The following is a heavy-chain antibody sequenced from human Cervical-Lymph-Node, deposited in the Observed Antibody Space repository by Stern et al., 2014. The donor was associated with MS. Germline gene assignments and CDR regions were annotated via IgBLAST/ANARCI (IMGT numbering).Heavy chain of an antibody. CDR3: ARDTSSPERSDW. V-gene: IGHV3-53*01. Sequence: EVQVVDAGGGVIQLGGSLRRSCTASWFTVSRDYMTWVRQAPGKGLEWVSTITDAGSTFYPDSVKGRFTISRDDSKNTVYLHMTSLRAEDTAMYYCARDTSSPERSDWWGQGTLVTVSS. D-gene: IGHD1-1*01. CDR2: ITDAGST. J-gene: IGHJ4*02. CDR1: WFTVSRDY.